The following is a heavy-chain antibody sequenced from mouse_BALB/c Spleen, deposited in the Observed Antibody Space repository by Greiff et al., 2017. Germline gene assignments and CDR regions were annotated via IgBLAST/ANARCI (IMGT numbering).Heavy chain of an antibody. CDR3: AKTSNYYAMDY. CDR1: GFTFTDYY. D-gene: IGHD2-5*01. Sequence: EVKVVESGGGLVQPGGSLRLSCATSGFTFTDYYMSWVRQPPGKALEWLGFIRNKANGYTTEYSASVKGRFTISRDNSQSILYLQMNTLRAEDSATYYCAKTSNYYAMDYWGQGTSVTVSS. CDR2: IRNKANGYTT. J-gene: IGHJ4*01. V-gene: IGHV7-3*02.